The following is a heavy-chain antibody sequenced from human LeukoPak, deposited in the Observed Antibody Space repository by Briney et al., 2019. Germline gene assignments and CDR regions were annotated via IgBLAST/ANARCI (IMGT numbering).Heavy chain of an antibody. Sequence: GGSLRLSCAASGFTFSSYGMHWVRQAPGKGLEWVAVISYDGSNKYYADSVKGRFTISRDNSKNTLYLQMNSLRAEDTAVYYCAKEGGDGAGDFDYWGQGTLVTVSS. J-gene: IGHJ4*02. CDR3: AKEGGDGAGDFDY. V-gene: IGHV3-30*18. D-gene: IGHD3-16*01. CDR1: GFTFSSYG. CDR2: ISYDGSNK.